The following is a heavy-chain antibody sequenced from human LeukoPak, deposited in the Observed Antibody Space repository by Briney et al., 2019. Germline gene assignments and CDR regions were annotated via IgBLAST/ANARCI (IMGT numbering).Heavy chain of an antibody. CDR2: ISGSGDST. CDR1: GFTFSNYA. V-gene: IGHV3-23*01. Sequence: GGSLRLSCAASGFTFSNYAMSWVRQAPGKGLEWVSGISGSGDSTYYGDSVQGRFTISRDNSENTLYLQMNTLRAEDTAVYFCAKEKQRNFDYWGQGTLVTVSS. J-gene: IGHJ4*02. CDR3: AKEKQRNFDY.